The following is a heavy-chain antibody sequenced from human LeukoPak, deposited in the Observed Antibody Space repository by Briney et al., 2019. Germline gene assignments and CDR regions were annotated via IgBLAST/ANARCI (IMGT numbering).Heavy chain of an antibody. J-gene: IGHJ4*02. CDR3: TGGAAIDYYFDY. D-gene: IGHD2-2*02. CDR2: IYTSGST. Sequence: SETLSLTCTASGGSISSYYWSWIRQPAGKGLEWIGRIYTSGSTNYNPSLKSRVTMSVDTSKNQFSLKLSSVTAADTAVYYCTGGAAIDYYFDYWGQGTLVTVSS. V-gene: IGHV4-4*07. CDR1: GGSISSYY.